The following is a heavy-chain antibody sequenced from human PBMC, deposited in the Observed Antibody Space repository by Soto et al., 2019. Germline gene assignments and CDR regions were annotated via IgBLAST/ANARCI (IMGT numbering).Heavy chain of an antibody. D-gene: IGHD1-26*01. CDR2: IYWDDDE. Sequence: QITLKESGPPLVKSTQPLTLTCSFSGFSLTTDGEGVGWVRQSPGEALEWLALIYWDDDERYSPSLKTRLTITKDISRNQVVLVMTNMEPVDTGTYFCAHSRNLITEDAQVGDFDYWGQGT. CDR3: AHSRNLITEDAQVGDFDY. V-gene: IGHV2-5*02. J-gene: IGHJ4*02. CDR1: GFSLTTDGEG.